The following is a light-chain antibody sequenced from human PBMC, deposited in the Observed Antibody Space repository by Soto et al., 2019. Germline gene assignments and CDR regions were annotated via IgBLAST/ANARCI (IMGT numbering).Light chain of an antibody. V-gene: IGKV2-30*01. CDR1: QSLVYSDGNTY. Sequence: DVVMTQSPLSLPVTLGQAASISCRSSQSLVYSDGNTYLTWYQQRPGQSPRRLIYKVSNRGSGGPGKFGGSRSGIACTRTMSEGEAEDVGVYSCVQATHCPFTFGPGTKVDI. CDR2: KVS. CDR3: VQATHCPFT. J-gene: IGKJ3*01.